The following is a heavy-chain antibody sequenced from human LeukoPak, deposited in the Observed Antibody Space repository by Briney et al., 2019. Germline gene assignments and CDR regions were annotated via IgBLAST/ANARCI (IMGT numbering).Heavy chain of an antibody. CDR2: ISAYNGNT. D-gene: IGHD3-3*01. Sequence: AASVKVSCKASGYTFTSYGISWVRQAPGQGLEWMGWISAYNGNTNYAQKLQGRVTMTTDTSTSTAYMELRSLRSDDTAVYYCARELTYYDFWSGYYTPHYFDYWGQGTLVTVSS. J-gene: IGHJ4*02. CDR3: ARELTYYDFWSGYYTPHYFDY. V-gene: IGHV1-18*01. CDR1: GYTFTSYG.